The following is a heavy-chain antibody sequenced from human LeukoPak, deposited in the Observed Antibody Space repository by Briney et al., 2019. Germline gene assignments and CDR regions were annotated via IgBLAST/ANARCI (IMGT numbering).Heavy chain of an antibody. V-gene: IGHV4-30-2*01. Sequence: SETLSLTCTVSGGSISSGGYYWSWIRQPPEKGLEWIGYIYHSGSTYYNPSLKSRVTISVDRSKNQFSLKLSSVTAADTAVYYCARENLEEDYFDYWGQGTLVTVSS. CDR2: IYHSGST. CDR1: GGSISSGGYY. J-gene: IGHJ4*02. CDR3: ARENLEEDYFDY.